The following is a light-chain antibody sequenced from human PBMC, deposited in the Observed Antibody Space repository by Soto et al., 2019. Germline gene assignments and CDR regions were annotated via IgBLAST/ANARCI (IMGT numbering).Light chain of an antibody. V-gene: IGKV1-39*01. CDR1: QSISSY. Sequence: DIQMTQSPSSLSASVGDRVTITCRASQSISSYLNWYQQKPGKAPKLLIYAASSLQSGVPSRFSGSGTWTEFTLTISSLQPEDFATYYCQQSYSTPPVTFGQGTKVEIK. CDR2: AAS. CDR3: QQSYSTPPVT. J-gene: IGKJ1*01.